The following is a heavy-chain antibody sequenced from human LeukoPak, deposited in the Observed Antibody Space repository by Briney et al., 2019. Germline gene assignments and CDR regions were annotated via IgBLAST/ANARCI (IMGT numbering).Heavy chain of an antibody. J-gene: IGHJ5*02. CDR3: ARDMIILQS. D-gene: IGHD3-16*01. CDR2: IKQDGSEK. V-gene: IGHV3-7*04. CDR1: GFTFTSYA. Sequence: GGSLRLSCAASGFTFTSYAMTWVRQAPGKGLEWVANIKQDGSEKYYVDSAKGRFTISRDNAKKSLYLQMNSLRAEDTAVYFCARDMIILQSWGQGTLVTVSS.